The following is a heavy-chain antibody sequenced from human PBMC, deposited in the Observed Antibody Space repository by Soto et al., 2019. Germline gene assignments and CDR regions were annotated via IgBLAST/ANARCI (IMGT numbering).Heavy chain of an antibody. V-gene: IGHV3-53*01. CDR1: GFAVSSKY. J-gene: IGHJ4*02. CDR2: IYGGGTT. Sequence: EVQLVESGGGLIQPGGSLRFSCAASGFAVSSKYMTWVRQAPGKGLEWVPVIYGGGTTYYADSVKCRFTISRDTSKNTLYLQMNSLRAEDTAVYYCVQTTGWPGLDFWGQGTLVTVS. D-gene: IGHD1-1*01. CDR3: VQTTGWPGLDF.